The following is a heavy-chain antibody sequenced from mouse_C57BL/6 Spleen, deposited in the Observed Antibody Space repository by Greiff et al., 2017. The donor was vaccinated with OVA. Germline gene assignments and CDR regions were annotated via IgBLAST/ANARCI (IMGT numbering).Heavy chain of an antibody. D-gene: IGHD2-4*01. J-gene: IGHJ4*01. CDR1: GYSFTDYN. CDR3: ARSRDYDGDYYAMDY. CDR2: IKPNYGTT. V-gene: IGHV1-39*01. Sequence: VQLKQSGPELVKPGATVTISCKASGYSFTDYNMNWVQQSNGKSLEWIGVIKPNYGTTSYNPMFKGQATLTVDQSSSISYMQLNRLTYEDSAVYYCARSRDYDGDYYAMDYWGQGTSVTVSS.